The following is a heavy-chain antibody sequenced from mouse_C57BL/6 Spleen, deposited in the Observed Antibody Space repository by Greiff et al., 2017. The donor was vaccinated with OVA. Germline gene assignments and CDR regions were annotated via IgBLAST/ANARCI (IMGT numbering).Heavy chain of an antibody. CDR1: GYAFSSSW. Sequence: VQLQQSGPELVKPGASVKISCKASGYAFSSSWMNWVKQRPGKGLEWIGRIYPGDGDTNYNGKFKGKATLTADKSSSTAYMQLSSLTSEDSAVYFCAREGDLYYGSSLFAYWGQGTLVTVSA. J-gene: IGHJ3*01. D-gene: IGHD1-1*01. V-gene: IGHV1-82*01. CDR2: IYPGDGDT. CDR3: AREGDLYYGSSLFAY.